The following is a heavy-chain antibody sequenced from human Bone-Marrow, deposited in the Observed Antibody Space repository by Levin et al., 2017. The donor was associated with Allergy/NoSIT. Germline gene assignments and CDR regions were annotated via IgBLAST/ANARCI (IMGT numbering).Heavy chain of an antibody. CDR1: GVSITTGLYY. D-gene: IGHD3-9*01. Sequence: LRLSCSVSGVSITTGLYYWTWIRQPAGKGLEWIGRISNTGTTDYNPSLRGRVSISVDTSNSQFSLRLTSVTAADTAVYYCAALQYFLFDPWGQGTLVSVSS. J-gene: IGHJ5*02. CDR2: ISNTGTT. V-gene: IGHV4-61*02. CDR3: AALQYFLFDP.